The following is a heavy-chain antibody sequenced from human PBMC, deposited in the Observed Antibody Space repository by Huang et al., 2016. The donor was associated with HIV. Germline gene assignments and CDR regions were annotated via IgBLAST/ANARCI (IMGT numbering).Heavy chain of an antibody. CDR3: AADGVVTHRAALDF. CDR1: GFSSSSVV. D-gene: IGHD3-3*01. CDR2: IDHMGIET. Sequence: EVQLVESGGGLVQPGGSLRTSCAASGFSSSSVVLHWVVHARGKVLVWVSRIDHMGIETDYADSVTGRFTISRDNAKNMLYLQMNSLRTEDTAVYYCAADGVVTHRAALDFWGQGTLVSVS. J-gene: IGHJ4*02. V-gene: IGHV3-74*01.